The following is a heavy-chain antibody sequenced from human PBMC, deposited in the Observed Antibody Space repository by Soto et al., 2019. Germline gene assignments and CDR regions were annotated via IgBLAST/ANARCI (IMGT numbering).Heavy chain of an antibody. J-gene: IGHJ6*02. CDR2: INHSGST. CDR3: AREMYYYGSGRRYYGMDV. Sequence: SETLSLTCAVYGGSFSGYYWSWIRQPPGKGLEWIGEINHSGSTNYNPSLKSRVTISVDTSKNQFSLKLSSVTAADTAVYYCAREMYYYGSGRRYYGMDVWGQGTTVTVSS. CDR1: GGSFSGYY. D-gene: IGHD3-10*01. V-gene: IGHV4-34*01.